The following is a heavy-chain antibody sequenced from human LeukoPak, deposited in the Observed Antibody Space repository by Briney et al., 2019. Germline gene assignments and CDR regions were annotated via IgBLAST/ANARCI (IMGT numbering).Heavy chain of an antibody. V-gene: IGHV3-30*18. J-gene: IGHJ6*03. CDR3: ANGCIGYSSSWYKCYYYYMDV. D-gene: IGHD6-13*01. CDR1: GFTFSSYG. Sequence: PGGSLRLSCAASGFTFSSYGMHWVRQAPGKGLEWVAVISYDGSNKYYADSVKGRFTISRDNSKNTLYLQMNSLRAEDTAVYYCANGCIGYSSSWYKCYYYYMDVWGKGTTVTVSS. CDR2: ISYDGSNK.